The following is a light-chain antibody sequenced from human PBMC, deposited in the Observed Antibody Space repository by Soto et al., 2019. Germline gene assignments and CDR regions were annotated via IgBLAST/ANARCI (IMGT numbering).Light chain of an antibody. CDR3: QQYGSSPYT. J-gene: IGKJ2*01. CDR2: GAS. Sequence: EIVLTQSPGTLSLSPGDRATLSCWASQSISSGYLAWYQQKPGQPPRLLIYGASSSATGIPDRFSGSGSGTDFTLTISRLEPEDFAMYYCQQYGSSPYTFGQGTKLEI. CDR1: QSISSGY. V-gene: IGKV3-20*01.